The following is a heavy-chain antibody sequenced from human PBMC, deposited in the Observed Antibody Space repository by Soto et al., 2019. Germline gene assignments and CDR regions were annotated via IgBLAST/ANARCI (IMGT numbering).Heavy chain of an antibody. D-gene: IGHD6-6*01. J-gene: IGHJ3*02. CDR3: ARSPSTSSIGTFDI. CDR1: GGSISSFY. CDR2: IYLSGTT. V-gene: IGHV4-4*07. Sequence: QVQLQESGPGLVKPSETLSLTCTVSGGSISSFYWNWIRLSAGKGLEWIGRIYLSGTTTYNPSPQSRLTMSVDTSKNQFSLKLKSLTAADTAVYYCARSPSTSSIGTFDIWGQGTKVTVSS.